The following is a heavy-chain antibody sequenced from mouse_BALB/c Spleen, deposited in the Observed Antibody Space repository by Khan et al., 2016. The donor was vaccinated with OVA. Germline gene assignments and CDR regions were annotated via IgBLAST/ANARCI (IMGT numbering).Heavy chain of an antibody. CDR3: ARGGYGTLAY. J-gene: IGHJ3*01. D-gene: IGHD2-1*01. V-gene: IGHV1-54*01. CDR2: INPGSGNT. CDR1: GYAFTDYL. Sequence: QVQLQQSGAELVRPGTSVKVSCKASGYAFTDYLIEWVEQRPGQGLEWIGVINPGSGNTNYNEKFKGKATLTADKSSSTAYMQLSSLTSDDSAVYVCARGGYGTLAYWGQGTPVTVSA.